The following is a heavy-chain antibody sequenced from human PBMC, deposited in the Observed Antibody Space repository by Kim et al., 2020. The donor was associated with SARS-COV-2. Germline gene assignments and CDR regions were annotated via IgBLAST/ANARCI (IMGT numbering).Heavy chain of an antibody. CDR2: INTNTGNP. J-gene: IGHJ3*02. Sequence: ASVKVSCKASGYTFTSYAMNWVRQAPGQGLEWMGWINTNTGNPTYAQGFTGRFVFSLDTSVSTAYLQISSLKAEDTAVYYCARSRGTSTIFGVVIIPGAFDIWGQGTMVTASS. CDR1: GYTFTSYA. CDR3: ARSRGTSTIFGVVIIPGAFDI. V-gene: IGHV7-4-1*02. D-gene: IGHD3-3*01.